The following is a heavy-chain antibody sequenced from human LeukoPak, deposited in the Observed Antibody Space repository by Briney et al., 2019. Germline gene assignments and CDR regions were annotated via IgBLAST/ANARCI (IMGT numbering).Heavy chain of an antibody. Sequence: GGSLRLSCAASGFTFSSYSMNWVRQAPGKGLEWVSSISSSSTYIYYTDSVKGRFTISRDNAKKSLYLQMNSLRAEDTAVYYCARVPGVYFDYWGQGTLVTVSS. CDR2: ISSSSTYI. CDR3: ARVPGVYFDY. J-gene: IGHJ4*02. CDR1: GFTFSSYS. V-gene: IGHV3-21*01.